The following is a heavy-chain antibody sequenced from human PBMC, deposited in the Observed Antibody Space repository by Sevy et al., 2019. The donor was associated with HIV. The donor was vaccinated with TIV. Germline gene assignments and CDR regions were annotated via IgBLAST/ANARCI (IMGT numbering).Heavy chain of an antibody. CDR3: ARLRWDLVVVPGATPGCYFDS. CDR1: GDSINTYY. V-gene: IGHV4-59*08. Sequence: GSLSLTCTVSGDSINTYYWSWIRQPPGKGLEWIGYVSHSGNTNYNPSLKSRVSMSVDTSTNRFSLKVKSVTAADTAVYYCARLRWDLVVVPGATPGCYFDSWGQGTLVTVSS. J-gene: IGHJ4*02. D-gene: IGHD2-2*02. CDR2: VSHSGNT.